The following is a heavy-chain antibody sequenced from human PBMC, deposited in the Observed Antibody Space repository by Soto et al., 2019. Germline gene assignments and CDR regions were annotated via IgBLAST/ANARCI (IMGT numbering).Heavy chain of an antibody. CDR1: GFTVSSND. D-gene: IGHD2-2*01. Sequence: PGGSLRLSSVVSGFTVSSNDMSWVRQAPGKGLEWVSLIDSGGNTHYADSVKGRFTISRDISKNTVYLQMGSLRAEDMAVYYCAREGYCSSTSCYSFDYWGQGTLVTVSS. V-gene: IGHV3-53*05. CDR3: AREGYCSSTSCYSFDY. J-gene: IGHJ4*02. CDR2: IDSGGNT.